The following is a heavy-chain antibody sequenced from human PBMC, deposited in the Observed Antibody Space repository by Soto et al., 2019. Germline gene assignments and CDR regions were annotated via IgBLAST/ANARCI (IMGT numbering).Heavy chain of an antibody. CDR3: ARDRIAAAGTPRFNYYYGMDV. V-gene: IGHV3-53*01. Sequence: EVQLVESGGGLIQPGGSLRLSCAASGFTVSSTYMTWVRQAPGKGLEWVSVIYGGLTTAYADSVKGRFTISRDNSKNTVFLQMDSLRGEDTTVYYSARDRIAAAGTPRFNYYYGMDVWGKGTTVTVSS. CDR2: IYGGLTT. J-gene: IGHJ6*04. CDR1: GFTVSSTY. D-gene: IGHD6-13*01.